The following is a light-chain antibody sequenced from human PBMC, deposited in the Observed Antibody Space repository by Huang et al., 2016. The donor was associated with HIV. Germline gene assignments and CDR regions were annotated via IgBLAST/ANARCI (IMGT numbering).Light chain of an antibody. CDR1: RNLTNSQ. CDR3: QQYDTFS. J-gene: IGKJ2*01. Sequence: EVGLPQSPGILSLSAGERASLSCRASRNLTNSQLAWYQQKVGQPPRLLVFGASTRVSGVPERFTGGVSGRDFTLSISGLEPDDFATYYCQQYDTFSFGQGTRLE. V-gene: IGKV3-20*01. CDR2: GAS.